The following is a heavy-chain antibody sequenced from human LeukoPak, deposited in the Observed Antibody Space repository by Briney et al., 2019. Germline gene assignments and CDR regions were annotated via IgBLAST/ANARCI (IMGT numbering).Heavy chain of an antibody. V-gene: IGHV4-4*07. D-gene: IGHD2-2*01. Sequence: PSETLSLTCTVSGGSISSYYWSWIRQPAGKGLEWIGRIYTSGSTNYNPSLQSRVTMSVDTSKNQFSLTLSSATAADTAVYYCARGRMPDIVVVPAAMRDDPLYYYYMDVWGKGTTVTVSS. CDR1: GGSISSYY. CDR3: ARGRMPDIVVVPAAMRDDPLYYYYMDV. J-gene: IGHJ6*03. CDR2: IYTSGST.